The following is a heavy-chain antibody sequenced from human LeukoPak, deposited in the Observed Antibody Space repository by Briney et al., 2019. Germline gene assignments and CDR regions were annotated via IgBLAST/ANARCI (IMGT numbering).Heavy chain of an antibody. D-gene: IGHD1-26*01. V-gene: IGHV3-7*01. J-gene: IGHJ4*02. CDR3: TRDTGGSGSYPNY. CDR2: IKQDGSER. Sequence: GGSLRLSCAASGFTFSSYWMTWVRQTPGKGLEWVANIKQDGSERYFWDSVRDRFTISRDNAKNSLSLQMNSLRAEDTGVYYCTRDTGGSGSYPNYGGKGTRFTVS. CDR1: GFTFSSYW.